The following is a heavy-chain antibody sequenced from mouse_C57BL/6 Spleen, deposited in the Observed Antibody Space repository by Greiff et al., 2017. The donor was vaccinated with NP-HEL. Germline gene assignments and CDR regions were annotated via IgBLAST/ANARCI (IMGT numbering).Heavy chain of an antibody. Sequence: EVKLMESGGDLVKPGGSLKLSCAASGFTFSSSGMSWVRHTPDKRLGWVATISSGGSYTYYPDSVKGRFTISRDNAKNTLYLQMSSLKSEDTAMYYCARRDGNFDDWGQGTTLTVSS. J-gene: IGHJ2*01. V-gene: IGHV5-6*02. CDR1: GFTFSSSG. D-gene: IGHD2-1*01. CDR2: ISSGGSYT. CDR3: ARRDGNFDD.